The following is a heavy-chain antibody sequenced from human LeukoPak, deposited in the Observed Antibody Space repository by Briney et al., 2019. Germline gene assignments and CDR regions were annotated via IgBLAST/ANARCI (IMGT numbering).Heavy chain of an antibody. J-gene: IGHJ4*02. D-gene: IGHD3-22*01. CDR1: GFSFSSYW. CDR3: ARGDESSGYIDY. CDR2: IKQDGSAK. Sequence: QPGGSLRLSCAASGFSFSSYWMSWVRQAPGEGLEWLANIKQDGSAKYYVDSVKGRFIMSRDNAKSSLYLQMNSLRAEDTAVYYCARGDESSGYIDYWGQGTLVTVSS. V-gene: IGHV3-7*01.